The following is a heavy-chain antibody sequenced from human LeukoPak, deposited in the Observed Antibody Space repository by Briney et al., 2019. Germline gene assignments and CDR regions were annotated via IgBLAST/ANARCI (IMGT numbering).Heavy chain of an antibody. J-gene: IGHJ4*02. V-gene: IGHV1-2*04. CDR1: GYTFTGYY. Sequence: ASVKVSCKASGYTFTGYYMHWVRQAPGQGLEWMGWINPNSGGTNYAQKFQGWVTMTRDTSISTAYMELSRLRSDDTAVYYCARGSFDGGNWALDYWGQGTLVTVSS. CDR3: ARGSFDGGNWALDY. CDR2: INPNSGGT. D-gene: IGHD4-23*01.